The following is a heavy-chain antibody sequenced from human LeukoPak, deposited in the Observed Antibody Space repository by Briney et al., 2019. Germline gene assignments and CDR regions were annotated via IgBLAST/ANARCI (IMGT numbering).Heavy chain of an antibody. J-gene: IGHJ4*02. D-gene: IGHD4-17*01. Sequence: SGPTLVHPTQTLTLPCTFSGFSLSTSGVGVGWIRQPPGKALEWLALIYWNDNKLYSPSLKSRLTITKDTSNNQVVLTMTNMDPVDTATYYCAHYGDYRFLYYFDYWGQGTLVTVSP. CDR2: IYWNDNK. CDR1: GFSLSTSGVG. V-gene: IGHV2-5*01. CDR3: AHYGDYRFLYYFDY.